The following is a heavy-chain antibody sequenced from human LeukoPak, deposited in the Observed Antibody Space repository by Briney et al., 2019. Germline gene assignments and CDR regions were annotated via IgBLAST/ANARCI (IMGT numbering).Heavy chain of an antibody. CDR3: ARSPGGTYYYYYMDV. CDR2: ISSRSTYI. V-gene: IGHV3-21*01. D-gene: IGHD3-10*01. CDR1: GFNFNNCT. J-gene: IGHJ6*03. Sequence: GGSLRLSCAASGFNFNNCTFNWVRQAPGKGLEWVSSISSRSTYIYYADSMRGRFTISRDNAKNSLYLQMNSLRAEDTAVYYCARSPGGTYYYYYMDVWGKGTTVTVSS.